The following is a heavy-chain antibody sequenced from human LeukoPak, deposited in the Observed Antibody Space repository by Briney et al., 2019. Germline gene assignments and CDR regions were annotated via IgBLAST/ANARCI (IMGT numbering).Heavy chain of an antibody. D-gene: IGHD3-3*01. CDR1: GFSFGSYS. CDR2: ISSSSSYI. Sequence: PGGSLRLSCAASGFSFGSYSMNWVRQAPGKGLEWVSSISSSSSYIYYADSVKGRFTISRDNAKNSLYLQMNSLRAEDTAVYYCAREVERRATYYDFWSGYSPGLDYWGQGTLVTVSS. J-gene: IGHJ4*02. CDR3: AREVERRATYYDFWSGYSPGLDY. V-gene: IGHV3-21*01.